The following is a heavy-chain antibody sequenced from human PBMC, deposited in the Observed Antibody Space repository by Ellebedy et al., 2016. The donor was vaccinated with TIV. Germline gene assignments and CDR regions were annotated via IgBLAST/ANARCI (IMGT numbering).Heavy chain of an antibody. CDR2: IIPIFGTA. D-gene: IGHD4-17*01. Sequence: SVKVSCXASGGTFSSYAISWVRQAPGQGLEWMGGIIPIFGTANYAQKFQGRVTITADKSTSTAYMELSSLRSEDTAVYYCAGGYDYGDYVYIDYWGQGTLVTVSS. CDR3: AGGYDYGDYVYIDY. CDR1: GGTFSSYA. J-gene: IGHJ4*02. V-gene: IGHV1-69*06.